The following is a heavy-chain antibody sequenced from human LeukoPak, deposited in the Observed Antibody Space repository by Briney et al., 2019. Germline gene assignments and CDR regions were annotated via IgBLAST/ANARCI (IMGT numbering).Heavy chain of an antibody. J-gene: IGHJ4*02. CDR1: GFIFSSYS. Sequence: GRSLRLSCAASGFIFSSYSMHCVRQAPGKGLEWVAVISCDGSDICYADSVKGRFTISRDNSKNTLYLQMNSLRAEDTAVYYCARSSVNTLIEIDYWGQGTLVTVSS. CDR3: ARSSVNTLIEIDY. D-gene: IGHD3-16*01. CDR2: ISCDGSDI. V-gene: IGHV3-30*03.